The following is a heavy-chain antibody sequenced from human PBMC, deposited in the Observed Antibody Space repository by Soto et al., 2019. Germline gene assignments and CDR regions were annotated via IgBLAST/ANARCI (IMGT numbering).Heavy chain of an antibody. CDR1: GYTFTSYA. Sequence: VASVKVSCKASGYTFTSYAMHWVRQAPGQRLEWMGWSNAGNGNTKYSQEFQGRVTITRDTSASTAYMELSSLRSEDTAVYYCATWSPVYCSSTRCYTPDYWGQGTLVTVSS. V-gene: IGHV1-3*02. J-gene: IGHJ4*02. CDR3: ATWSPVYCSSTRCYTPDY. D-gene: IGHD2-2*02. CDR2: SNAGNGNT.